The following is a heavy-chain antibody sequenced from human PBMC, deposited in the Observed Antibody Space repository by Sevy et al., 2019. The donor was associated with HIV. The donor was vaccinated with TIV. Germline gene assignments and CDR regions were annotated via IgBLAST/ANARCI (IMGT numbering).Heavy chain of an antibody. CDR1: GGSITSLY. D-gene: IGHD1-26*01. J-gene: IGHJ4*02. CDR2: VYYNGHI. CDR3: AGENAWGRGYS. Sequence: SETLSLTRTVSGGSITSLYWNWIRQPPGKGLDWIANVYYNGHINYNPSLKSRFTFSINTSKNQCSLRLSSVTAADTAMYYCAGENAWGRGYSWGQGTLVTVSS. V-gene: IGHV4-59*08.